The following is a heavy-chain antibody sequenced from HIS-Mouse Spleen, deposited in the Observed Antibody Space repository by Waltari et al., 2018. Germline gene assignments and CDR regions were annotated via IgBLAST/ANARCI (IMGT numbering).Heavy chain of an antibody. Sequence: EVQLVESGGGLVTPGGSLSLHCAAPGFTFSNAWMRVVRQAPGKRLEWVGRIKSKTDGGTTDYAAPVKGRFTISRDDSKNTLYLQMNSLKTEDTAVYYCVDSSFAFDIWGQGKMVTVSS. D-gene: IGHD6-6*01. CDR1: GFTFSNAW. V-gene: IGHV3-15*01. CDR2: IKSKTDGGTT. J-gene: IGHJ3*02. CDR3: VDSSFAFDI.